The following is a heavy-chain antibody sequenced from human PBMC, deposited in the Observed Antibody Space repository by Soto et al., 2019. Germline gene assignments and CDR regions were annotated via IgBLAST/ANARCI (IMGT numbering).Heavy chain of an antibody. CDR1: GYTFTSYG. J-gene: IGHJ4*02. CDR3: AREPNYFDY. CDR2: ISAYNGNT. Sequence: QVQLVQSGAEVKKPGASVKVSCKASGYTFTSYGISWVRQAPGQGLEWMGWISAYNGNTKYAQKRQGRVTMTTDTAKSTADMELRSLRCDDTAVYYCAREPNYFDYWGQGTLVSVSS. V-gene: IGHV1-18*01.